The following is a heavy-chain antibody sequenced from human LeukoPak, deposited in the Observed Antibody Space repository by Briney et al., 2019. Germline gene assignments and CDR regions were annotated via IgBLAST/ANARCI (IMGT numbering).Heavy chain of an antibody. V-gene: IGHV4-31*03. Sequence: TSQTLSLTCTVSGGSISSGGYYWSWIRQHPGKGLEWIGYIYYSGSTYYNPSLKSRVTISVDTSKNQFSLKLSSVTAADTAVYYCAREGYCGSTSCTNWFDPWGQGTLVTVSS. D-gene: IGHD2-2*01. CDR2: IYYSGST. CDR1: GGSISSGGYY. J-gene: IGHJ5*02. CDR3: AREGYCGSTSCTNWFDP.